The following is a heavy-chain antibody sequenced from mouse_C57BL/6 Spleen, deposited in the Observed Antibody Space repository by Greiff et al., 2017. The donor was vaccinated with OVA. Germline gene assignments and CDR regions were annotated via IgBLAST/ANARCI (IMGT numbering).Heavy chain of an antibody. CDR3: ARGNDYEDYAMDY. D-gene: IGHD2-4*01. CDR1: GFTFSDYG. V-gene: IGHV5-15*01. CDR2: ISNLAYSI. Sequence: DVKLQESGGGLVQPGGSLKLSCAASGFTFSDYGMAWVRQAPRKGPEWVAFISNLAYSIYYADTVTGRFTISRENAKNTLYLEMSSLRSEDTAMYYCARGNDYEDYAMDYWGQGTSVTVSS. J-gene: IGHJ4*01.